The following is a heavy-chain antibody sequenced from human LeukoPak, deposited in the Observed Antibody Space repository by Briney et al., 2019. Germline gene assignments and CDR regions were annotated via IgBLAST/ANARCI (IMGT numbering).Heavy chain of an antibody. D-gene: IGHD5-24*01. CDR1: GGSFSGYY. CDR3: ARGRESLEMAIPYYFDY. CDR2: INHSGST. Sequence: LETLSLTCAVYGGSFSGYYWSWIRQPPGKGLEWIGEINHSGSTNYNPSLKSRVTISVDTSKNQFSLKLSSVTAADTAVYYCARGRESLEMAIPYYFDYWGQGTLVTVSS. J-gene: IGHJ4*02. V-gene: IGHV4-34*01.